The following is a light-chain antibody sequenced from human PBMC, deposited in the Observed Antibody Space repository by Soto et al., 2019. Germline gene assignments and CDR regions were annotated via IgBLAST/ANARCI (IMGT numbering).Light chain of an antibody. J-gene: IGKJ3*01. CDR1: QNINRC. CDR2: DAS. CDR3: QQYDGN. Sequence: DIQMTQSPSTLATSVGNRVTITCRASQNINRCLAWYQQKPGKAPKVLIYDASSLESGVPSRFSGSGSGTEFTLTITSLQPDDFATYYCQQYDGNFGPGTKVDFK. V-gene: IGKV1-5*01.